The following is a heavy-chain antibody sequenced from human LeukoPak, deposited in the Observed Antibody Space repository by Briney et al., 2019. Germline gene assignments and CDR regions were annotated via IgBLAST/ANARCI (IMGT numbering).Heavy chain of an antibody. J-gene: IGHJ4*02. CDR1: GYTFTGYY. CDR3: ARESYGDYVYY. CDR2: INPNSGGT. V-gene: IGHV1-2*06. D-gene: IGHD4-17*01. Sequence: GASVKVSCKATGYTFTGYYMHWVRQAPGQGLEWMGRINPNSGGTNYAQKFQGRVTMTRDTSISAAYMELSRLRSDDTAVYYCARESYGDYVYYWGQGTLVTVST.